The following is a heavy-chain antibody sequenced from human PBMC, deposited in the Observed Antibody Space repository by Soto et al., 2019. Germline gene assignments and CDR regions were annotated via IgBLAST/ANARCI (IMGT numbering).Heavy chain of an antibody. D-gene: IGHD4-4*01. Sequence: ASVKVSCKASGYTFTNYYMHWVRQAPGQGLEGMGWMNPRSGGTKYAQAFQDRVTMTRDASISTAYMEVTRLRHGDPAVCFCASSDDSNSYPLDLWGTETRVTISS. CDR2: MNPRSGGT. J-gene: IGHJ6*04. CDR1: GYTFTNYY. V-gene: IGHV1-2*02. CDR3: ASSDDSNSYPLDL.